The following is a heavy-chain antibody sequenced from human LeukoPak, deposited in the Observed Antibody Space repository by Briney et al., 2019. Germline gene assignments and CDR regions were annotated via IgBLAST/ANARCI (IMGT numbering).Heavy chain of an antibody. D-gene: IGHD6-6*01. CDR3: AREARPEYSSSSLYFDY. Sequence: SQTLSLTCAISGDSVSSNSAAWNWIRQSPSRGLEWLGRTYYRSKWYNDYAVSVKSRITINPDTSKNQFSLQLNSVTPEDTAVYYCAREARPEYSSSSLYFDYWGQGTLVTVSS. CDR2: TYYRSKWYN. V-gene: IGHV6-1*01. J-gene: IGHJ4*02. CDR1: GDSVSSNSAA.